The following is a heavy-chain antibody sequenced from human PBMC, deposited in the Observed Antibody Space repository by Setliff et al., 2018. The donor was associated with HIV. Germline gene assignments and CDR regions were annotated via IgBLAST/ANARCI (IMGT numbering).Heavy chain of an antibody. CDR3: AREAYSTTYYYYYGMDV. CDR1: SSTLRDHY. V-gene: IGHV3-11*04. J-gene: IGHJ6*02. Sequence: GSLRLSCTASSSTLRDHYITWIRQAPGKGLEWVSYISSSSSTIYYADSVKGRFTISRDNAKNSLYLQMNSLRAEDTAVYYCAREAYSTTYYYYYGMDVWGQGTTVTVSS. CDR2: ISSSSSTI. D-gene: IGHD6-13*01.